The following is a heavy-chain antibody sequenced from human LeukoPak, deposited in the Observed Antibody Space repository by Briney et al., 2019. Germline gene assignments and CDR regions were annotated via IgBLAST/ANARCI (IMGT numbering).Heavy chain of an antibody. J-gene: IGHJ3*02. Sequence: PSETLSLTCTVSGDSISSGDYYWSWIRQPAGTGLEWIGRISSSGSTNYNPSLKSRVTISVDTPKNQFSLKLSSVTAADTAVYYCASDRIEVDAFDIWGQGTMVTVSS. CDR1: GDSISSGDYY. CDR2: ISSSGST. CDR3: ASDRIEVDAFDI. D-gene: IGHD2-15*01. V-gene: IGHV4-61*02.